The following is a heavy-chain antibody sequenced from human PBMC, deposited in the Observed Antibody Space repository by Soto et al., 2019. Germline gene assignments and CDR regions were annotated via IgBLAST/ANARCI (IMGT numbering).Heavy chain of an antibody. D-gene: IGHD2-2*01. J-gene: IGHJ4*02. CDR1: GFTFSSYS. CDR2: ISSSSSTI. Sequence: EVQLVESGGGLVQPVGSLRLSCAASGFTFSSYSMNWVRQAPGKGLEWVSYISSSSSTIYYADSVKGRFTISRDNAKNSLYLQMNSLRDEDTAVYYCARAKAGYCSSTSCYPSHWGQGTLVTVSS. V-gene: IGHV3-48*02. CDR3: ARAKAGYCSSTSCYPSH.